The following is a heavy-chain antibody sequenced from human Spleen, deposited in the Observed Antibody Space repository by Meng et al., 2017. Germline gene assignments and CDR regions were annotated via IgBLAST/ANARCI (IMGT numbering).Heavy chain of an antibody. CDR3: VRSSAWVRTGFDP. CDR1: GDYIGTGAYY. J-gene: IGHJ5*02. Sequence: HPQLQESGPGLVKPSEALSLPCGVSGDYIGTGAYYWGWIRQAPGKGLEWIGSIGHSGFTYYTPSVRSRVTVSIDTSKNQFSLKLTSVTAADTAVYFCVRSSAWVRTGFDPWGQGTLVTVSS. V-gene: IGHV4-39*01. CDR2: IGHSGFT. D-gene: IGHD3-22*01.